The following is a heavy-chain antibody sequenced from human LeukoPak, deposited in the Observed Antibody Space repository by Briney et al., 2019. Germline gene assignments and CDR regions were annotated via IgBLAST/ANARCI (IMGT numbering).Heavy chain of an antibody. V-gene: IGHV1-18*01. CDR3: ARGPTYYYDSSGYYS. Sequence: ASVTVSCKASGYTFTSYGISWVRQAPGQGLEWMGWISAYNGNTNYAQKLQGRVTMTTDTSTSTAYMELRSLRSDDTAVYYCARGPTYYYDSSGYYSWGQGTLVTVSS. CDR2: ISAYNGNT. J-gene: IGHJ4*02. D-gene: IGHD3-22*01. CDR1: GYTFTSYG.